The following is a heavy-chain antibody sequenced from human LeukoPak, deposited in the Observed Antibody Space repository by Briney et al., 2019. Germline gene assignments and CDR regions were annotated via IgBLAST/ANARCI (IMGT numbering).Heavy chain of an antibody. D-gene: IGHD3-16*01. Sequence: GGSLILSCADSGFTFRSYWMHWVRQGPGKGLEWVSSISSGSDYIYYADSVKGRFTISRDNAKNSLYLQMNSLRAEDTAIYYCARDPWGTHAYWGQGTLVTVSS. CDR1: GFTFRSYW. CDR2: ISSGSDYI. V-gene: IGHV3-21*01. J-gene: IGHJ4*02. CDR3: ARDPWGTHAY.